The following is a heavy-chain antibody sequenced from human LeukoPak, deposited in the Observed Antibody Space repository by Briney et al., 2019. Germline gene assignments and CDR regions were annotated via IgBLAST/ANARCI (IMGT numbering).Heavy chain of an antibody. CDR2: IKQDGSEK. V-gene: IGHV3-7*01. CDR1: GFTFSSYW. CDR3: ARGGGSGYREGYYYGMDV. D-gene: IGHD6-25*01. J-gene: IGHJ6*02. Sequence: PGGSLRLSCAASGFTFSSYWMSWVRQAPVKGLEWVANIKQDGSEKYYVDSVKGRFTISRDNAKNSLYLQMNSLRAEDTAVYYCARGGGSGYREGYYYGMDVWGQGTTVTVSS.